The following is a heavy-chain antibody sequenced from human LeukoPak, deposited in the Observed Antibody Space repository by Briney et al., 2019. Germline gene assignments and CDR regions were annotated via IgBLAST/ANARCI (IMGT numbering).Heavy chain of an antibody. CDR2: IYSGGST. V-gene: IGHV3-53*01. D-gene: IGHD3-10*01. J-gene: IGHJ5*02. Sequence: GGSLRLSCAASGFTVSSNYMSWVRQAPGKGLEWVSVIYSGGSTYYADSVKGRFTISRDNSKNTLYLQMNSLRAEDTAVYYCAKRSYGSGSYYHNWFDPWGQGTLVTVSS. CDR3: AKRSYGSGSYYHNWFDP. CDR1: GFTVSSNY.